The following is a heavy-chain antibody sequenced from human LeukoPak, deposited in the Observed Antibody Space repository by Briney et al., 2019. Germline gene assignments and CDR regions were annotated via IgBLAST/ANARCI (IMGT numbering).Heavy chain of an antibody. CDR2: ISYDGSNK. D-gene: IGHD3-22*01. V-gene: IGHV3-30*04. Sequence: GGSPRLSCAASGFTFSSYAMHWVRQAPGKGLEWVAVISYDGSNKYYADSVKGRFTISRDNSKNTLYLQMNSLRAEDTAVYYCARDHLIVVLRYYFDYWGQGTLVTVSS. CDR3: ARDHLIVVLRYYFDY. CDR1: GFTFSSYA. J-gene: IGHJ4*02.